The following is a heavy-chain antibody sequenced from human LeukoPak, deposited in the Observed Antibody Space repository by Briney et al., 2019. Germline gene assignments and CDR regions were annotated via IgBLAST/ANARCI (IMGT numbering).Heavy chain of an antibody. Sequence: GGSLRLSCAASGFTFSSYAMSWVRQAPGKGLEWVSAINGSGGSTYYADSVKGRFTISRDNSKNTLYLQMNSLRAEDTAVYYCAKGPSKLGYCSGGSCYSGDYWGQGTLVTVSS. D-gene: IGHD2-15*01. V-gene: IGHV3-23*01. CDR3: AKGPSKLGYCSGGSCYSGDY. CDR2: INGSGGST. CDR1: GFTFSSYA. J-gene: IGHJ4*02.